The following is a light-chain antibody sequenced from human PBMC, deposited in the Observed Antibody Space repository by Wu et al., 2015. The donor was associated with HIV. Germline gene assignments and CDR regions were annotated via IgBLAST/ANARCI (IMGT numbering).Light chain of an antibody. V-gene: IGKV1-5*03. CDR3: QKYNTAPWT. CDR2: KAS. Sequence: DIQLTQSPSTLSASVGDRVTITCRARQSLSPWLAWYQQKSGKAPELLIYKASNLETGVPSRFSGSGSGTEFALTISSLQPEDVATYYCQKYNTAPWTFGQGTKVEMK. CDR1: QSLSPW. J-gene: IGKJ1*01.